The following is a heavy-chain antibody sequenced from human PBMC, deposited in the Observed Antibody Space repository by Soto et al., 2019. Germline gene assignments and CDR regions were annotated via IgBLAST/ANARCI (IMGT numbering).Heavy chain of an antibody. D-gene: IGHD3-10*01. V-gene: IGHV4-31*03. J-gene: IGHJ4*02. CDR1: GGSISSGGHY. Sequence: QVQLQESGPGLVKPSQTLSLTCTVSGGSISSGGHYWNWIRQEPGKGLEWIGNIHYSGSTYYNPSLKSRITISFDMSKNQFSLRLTSVTSADTAVYYCAKGRRVGEKLWGIDYWGQGILVTVSS. CDR2: IHYSGST. CDR3: AKGRRVGEKLWGIDY.